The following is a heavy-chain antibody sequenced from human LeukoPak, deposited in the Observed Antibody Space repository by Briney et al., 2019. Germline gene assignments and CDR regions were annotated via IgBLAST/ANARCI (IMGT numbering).Heavy chain of an antibody. J-gene: IGHJ4*02. Sequence: SETLSLTCTVSGGSISSGGYYWSWIRQHPGKGLEWIGYIYYSGSTYYNPSLKSRVTISVDTSKNQFSLKLSSVTAADTAVYYCARSRGGNVLFDYWGQGTLVTVSS. V-gene: IGHV4-31*03. D-gene: IGHD4-23*01. CDR3: ARSRGGNVLFDY. CDR2: IYYSGST. CDR1: GGSISSGGYY.